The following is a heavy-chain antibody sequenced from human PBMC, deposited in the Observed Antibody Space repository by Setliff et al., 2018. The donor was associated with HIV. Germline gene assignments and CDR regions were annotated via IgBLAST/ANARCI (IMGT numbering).Heavy chain of an antibody. J-gene: IGHJ6*02. CDR3: ARAGMAAISSAFHV. Sequence: PSETLSLTCTVTGDSISSGSSYWSWIRQPAGKGLEWIGHIFTTGSTKYNPSLRSRAAISLDTSTNSFSLQLHSLTAGDTAEYFCARAGMAAISSAFHVWGQGSWVTVSS. CDR2: IFTTGST. V-gene: IGHV4-61*09. D-gene: IGHD6-13*01. CDR1: GDSISSGSSY.